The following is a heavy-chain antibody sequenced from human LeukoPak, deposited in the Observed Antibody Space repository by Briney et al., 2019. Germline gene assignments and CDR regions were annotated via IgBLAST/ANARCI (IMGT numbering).Heavy chain of an antibody. V-gene: IGHV4-59*01. Sequence: SETLSLTCTVSGGSISSYYWSWVRQPPGKGLEWIGYIYYSGSTNYNPSLMSRVTISVDTSKNQFSLKLSSVTAADTAVYYCAREGGDYWGQGTLVTVSS. CDR1: GGSISSYY. J-gene: IGHJ4*02. CDR2: IYYSGST. CDR3: AREGGDY.